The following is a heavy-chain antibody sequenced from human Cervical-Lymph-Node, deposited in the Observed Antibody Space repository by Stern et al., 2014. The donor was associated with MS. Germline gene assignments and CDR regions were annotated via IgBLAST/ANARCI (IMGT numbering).Heavy chain of an antibody. D-gene: IGHD5-12*01. CDR2: ISPDGRTE. CDR1: GFSFRSYG. J-gene: IGHJ4*02. CDR3: AKDYSGTINF. Sequence: VQLVESGGGVVRPGKSLRLSCAASGFSFRSYGMHWVRPTPGKGLEWVATISPDGRTEYYADSLRGRFSISRGNSNNTLYLQVNSLRPEDTAVYYCAKDYSGTINFWGQGTLVTVSS. V-gene: IGHV3-30*18.